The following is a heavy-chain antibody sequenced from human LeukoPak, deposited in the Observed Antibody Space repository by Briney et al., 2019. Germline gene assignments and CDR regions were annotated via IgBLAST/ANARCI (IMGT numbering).Heavy chain of an antibody. Sequence: GASMKVSCKASGYTFTSYAMHWVRQAPGQRLEWMGWINPGNGNIKYSQKFQGRVAITRDTSASTAYMELSSLRSEDAAVYYCARDRGGAGDFDYWGQGTLVTVSS. J-gene: IGHJ4*02. CDR2: INPGNGNI. D-gene: IGHD3-16*01. CDR1: GYTFTSYA. V-gene: IGHV1-3*01. CDR3: ARDRGGAGDFDY.